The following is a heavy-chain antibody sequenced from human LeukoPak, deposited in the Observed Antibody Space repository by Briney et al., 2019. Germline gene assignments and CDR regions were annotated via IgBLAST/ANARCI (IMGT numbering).Heavy chain of an antibody. D-gene: IGHD3-22*01. CDR3: AREYYGATYYYDSSGYYSIDY. V-gene: IGHV4-61*02. CDR2: IYNSGNT. Sequence: PSETLSLTCTVSGGSISSGSYYWNWIRQPAGKGLEWIGRIYNSGNTDYNPSLKSRVTISVDTSKNQFSLKLSSVTAADTAVYYCAREYYGATYYYDSSGYYSIDYWGQGTLVTVSS. J-gene: IGHJ4*02. CDR1: GGSISSGSYY.